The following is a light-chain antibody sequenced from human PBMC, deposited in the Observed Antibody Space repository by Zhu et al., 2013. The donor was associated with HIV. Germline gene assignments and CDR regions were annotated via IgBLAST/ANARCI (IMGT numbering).Light chain of an antibody. V-gene: IGLV3-19*01. CDR1: SLRRYY. J-gene: IGLJ3*02. CDR3: NSWDSSGNHPV. Sequence: SELTQGPAVSVALGQTVRITCQGNSLRRYYASWYQQKAGQAPVLVIYDKNNRPSGIPDRFSGSSSGNTASLTITGAQAEDEADYYCNSWDSSGNHPVFGGGTKLTVL. CDR2: DKN.